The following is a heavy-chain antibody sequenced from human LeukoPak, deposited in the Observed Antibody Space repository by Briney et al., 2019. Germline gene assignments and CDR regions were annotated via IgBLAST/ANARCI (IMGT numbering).Heavy chain of an antibody. V-gene: IGHV3-23*01. CDR2: ISGSGGST. CDR1: GFTFSRYA. J-gene: IGHJ4*02. CDR3: AKDLNTIFGEVIIPGDY. Sequence: GGSLRLSCAASGFTFSRYAMSWVRQAPGKGLEWVSAISGSGGSTYYADSVKVRFTISRDNSKNTLYLQMNSLRVEDTAVYYCAKDLNTIFGEVIIPGDYWGQGTLVTVS. D-gene: IGHD3-3*01.